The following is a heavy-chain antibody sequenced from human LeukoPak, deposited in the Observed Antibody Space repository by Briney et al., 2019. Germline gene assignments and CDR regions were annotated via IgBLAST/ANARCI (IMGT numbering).Heavy chain of an antibody. CDR1: GGSVSSSSYY. J-gene: IGHJ4*02. D-gene: IGHD6-19*01. V-gene: IGHV4-39*01. Sequence: SETLSLTCTVSGGSVSSSSYYWGWIRQPPGKGLEWIGSIYYSGSTYYNPSLKSRVTISVDTSKNQFSLKLSSVTAADTAVYYCARIRDIAVAGTGTYYFDYWGQGTLVTVSS. CDR3: ARIRDIAVAGTGTYYFDY. CDR2: IYYSGST.